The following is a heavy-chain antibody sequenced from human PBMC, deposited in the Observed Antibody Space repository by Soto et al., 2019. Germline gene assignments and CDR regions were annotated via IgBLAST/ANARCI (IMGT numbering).Heavy chain of an antibody. V-gene: IGHV3-21*01. CDR2: LGTIGTYI. CDR3: ARVMGGDSSAYYSSPMAV. Sequence: EVQLVESGGGLVKPGGSLRLSCAASGFTFGIYTLNWVRQAPGKGLEWVASLGTIGTYIYYADSVRGRFTISRDNAKNSLFLKMNPRRPEDPALYYCARVMGGDSSAYYSSPMAVGGKGTTVTVPS. J-gene: IGHJ6*04. D-gene: IGHD2-15*01. CDR1: GFTFGIYT.